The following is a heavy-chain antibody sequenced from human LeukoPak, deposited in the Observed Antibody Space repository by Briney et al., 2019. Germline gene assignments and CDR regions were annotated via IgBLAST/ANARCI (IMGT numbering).Heavy chain of an antibody. CDR1: GFTFGSYG. Sequence: GGSLRLSCAASGFTFGSYGMHWVRQAPGKGLEWVAVIWYDGSNKYCADSVKGRFTISRDNSKNTLYLEMSSLRAEDTAVYYCARVGSSSSLGSDYWGQGTLVTVSS. J-gene: IGHJ4*02. V-gene: IGHV3-33*01. D-gene: IGHD6-6*01. CDR2: IWYDGSNK. CDR3: ARVGSSSSLGSDY.